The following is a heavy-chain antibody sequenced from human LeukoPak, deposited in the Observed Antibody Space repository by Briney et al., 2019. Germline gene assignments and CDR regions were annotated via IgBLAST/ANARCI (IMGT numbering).Heavy chain of an antibody. V-gene: IGHV3-33*06. CDR2: IWYDGSNK. Sequence: PGGSLRLSCAASGFTFSSYGMHWVRQARGKGLEWVAVIWYDGSNKYYADSVKGRFTISRDNSKNTLYLQMNSLRAEDTAVYYCAKDYYDRDYFDYWAREPWSPSPQ. D-gene: IGHD3-22*01. J-gene: IGHJ4*02. CDR1: GFTFSSYG. CDR3: AKDYYDRDYFDY.